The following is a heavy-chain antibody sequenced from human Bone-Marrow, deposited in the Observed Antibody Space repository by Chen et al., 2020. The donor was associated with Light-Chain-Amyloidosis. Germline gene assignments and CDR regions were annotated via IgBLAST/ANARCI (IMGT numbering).Heavy chain of an antibody. V-gene: IGHV4-38-2*02. CDR3: ARDGIEGQWLPPDI. J-gene: IGHJ3*02. CDR1: GNSISRGYF. CDR2: LDFYHGGSP. D-gene: IGHD6-19*01. Sequence: QVLLQQSGPGLVKPSETLSFICAVSGNSISRGYFWGWIRQPPGKGLEWIGVLDFYHGGSPYYSPSLKSRVTISVDTSKNQFSLKLSSVTAADTAVYYCARDGIEGQWLPPDIWGQGTMVTVSS.